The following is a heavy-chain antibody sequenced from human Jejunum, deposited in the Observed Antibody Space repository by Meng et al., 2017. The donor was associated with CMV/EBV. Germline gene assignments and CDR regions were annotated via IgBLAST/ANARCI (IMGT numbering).Heavy chain of an antibody. Sequence: YNMHWVRQAPGQGLEWVSSISRSTTYIYYADSVKGRFSISRDNALNSFYLQMDSLRAEDTAVYYCAKGFTTFGLVIPFLYYGMDVWGQGTTVTVSS. CDR1: YN. J-gene: IGHJ6*02. D-gene: IGHD3/OR15-3a*01. CDR2: ISRSTTYI. CDR3: AKGFTTFGLVIPFLYYGMDV. V-gene: IGHV3-21*04.